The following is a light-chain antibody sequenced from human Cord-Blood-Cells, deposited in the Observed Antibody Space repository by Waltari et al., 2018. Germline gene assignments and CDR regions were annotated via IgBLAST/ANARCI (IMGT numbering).Light chain of an antibody. CDR2: DVS. CDR3: SSYTSSSTLYV. Sequence: QSALTQPASVSGSPGQSITIPCPGTSSHAPGHHYLSRYQQHPGKAPKLMIYDVSKRPSGVSNRFSGSKSGNTASLTISGLQAEDEADYYCSSYTSSSTLYVFGTGTKVTVL. V-gene: IGLV2-14*01. J-gene: IGLJ1*01. CDR1: SSHAPGHHY.